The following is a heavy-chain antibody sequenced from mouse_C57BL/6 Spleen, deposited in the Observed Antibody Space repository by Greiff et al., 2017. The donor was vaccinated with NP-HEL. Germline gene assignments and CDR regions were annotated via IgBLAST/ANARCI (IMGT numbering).Heavy chain of an antibody. CDR1: GYTFTDYN. J-gene: IGHJ1*03. V-gene: IGHV1-18*01. Sequence: EVQLQESGPELVKPGASVKIPCKASGYTFTDYNMDWVKQSHGKSLEWIGDINPNNGGTIYNQKFKGKATLTVDKSSSTAYMELRSLTSEDTAVYYCARGRGSFFDVWGTGTTVTVSS. CDR3: ARGRGSFFDV. D-gene: IGHD3-1*01. CDR2: INPNNGGT.